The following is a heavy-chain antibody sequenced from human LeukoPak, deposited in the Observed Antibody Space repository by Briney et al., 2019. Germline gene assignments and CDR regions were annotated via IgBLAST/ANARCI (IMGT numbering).Heavy chain of an antibody. CDR3: ARGSGSILYYYYMDV. J-gene: IGHJ6*03. V-gene: IGHV3-53*01. CDR1: GFTVSSNY. D-gene: IGHD3-10*01. Sequence: GGSLRLSCVASGFTVSSNYMSWVRQAPGKGLEWVSAIYSGGNTYYSDSVKGRFTISRDNSKNTLYLQMNSLRAEDTAVYYCARGSGSILYYYYMDVLGKGTTVTIPS. CDR2: IYSGGNT.